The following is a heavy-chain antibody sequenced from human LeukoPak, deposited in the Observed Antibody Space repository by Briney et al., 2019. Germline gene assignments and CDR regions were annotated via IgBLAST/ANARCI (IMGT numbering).Heavy chain of an antibody. J-gene: IGHJ4*02. V-gene: IGHV3-23*01. CDR1: GFTFSNYA. Sequence: TGGSLRLSCAASGFTFSNYAMMWVRQAPGKGLELVSTIIVGGANTYSADSVTGRFTISRDNSKNTLFLQMNSLRAEDTAVYYCANDFVDTAIGWGQGTLVTVSS. CDR3: ANDFVDTAIG. D-gene: IGHD5-18*01. CDR2: IIVGGANT.